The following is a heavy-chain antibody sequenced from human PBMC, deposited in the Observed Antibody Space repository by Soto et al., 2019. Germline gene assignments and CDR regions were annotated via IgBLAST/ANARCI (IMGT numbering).Heavy chain of an antibody. CDR3: ARGAAAGTGYYYYMDV. V-gene: IGHV1-2*04. J-gene: IGHJ6*03. D-gene: IGHD6-13*01. CDR2: INPNSGGT. CDR1: GYTFTGYY. Sequence: QVPLVQSGAEVKKPGASVKVSCKASGYTFTGYYMHWVRQAPGQGLEWMGWINPNSGGTNYAQKFQGWVTMTRDTSISTAYMELSRLRSDDTAVYYCARGAAAGTGYYYYMDVWGKGTTVTVSS.